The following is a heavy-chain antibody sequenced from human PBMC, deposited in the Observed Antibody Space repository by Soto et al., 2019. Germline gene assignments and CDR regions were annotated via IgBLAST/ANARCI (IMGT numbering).Heavy chain of an antibody. V-gene: IGHV1-69*05. Sequence: QVQLVQSGAEVKKPGSSVTVSCKASGGTFGNSAISWVRQAPGQGLEWMGGIIPILPTPDYAQNFQGRVTITPDESTSTAYMELTSLRSEDTAVYYCARDKDRQQLGGNYYYGIDVWGQGTTVTVSS. CDR3: ARDKDRQQLGGNYYYGIDV. CDR1: GGTFGNSA. CDR2: IIPILPTP. D-gene: IGHD3-3*02. J-gene: IGHJ6*02.